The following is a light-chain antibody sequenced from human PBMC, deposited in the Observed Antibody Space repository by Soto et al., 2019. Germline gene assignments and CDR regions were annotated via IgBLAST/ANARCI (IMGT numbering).Light chain of an antibody. CDR2: DVS. V-gene: IGLV2-11*01. Sequence: QSVLTQPRSVSGSPGQSVTISCTGIGSDVGGYNYVSWYQQHTGKAPKFMIYDVSEWPSRLPDRFSGSKSGNTASLTISWLQAEYEADYYCCSYVGIYSRYVFGTGTKLTVL. CDR3: CSYVGIYSRYV. CDR1: GSDVGGYNY. J-gene: IGLJ1*01.